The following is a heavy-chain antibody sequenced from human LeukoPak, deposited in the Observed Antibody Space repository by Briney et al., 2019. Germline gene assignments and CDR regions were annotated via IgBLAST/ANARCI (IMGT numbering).Heavy chain of an antibody. CDR1: GFTFSSYA. CDR2: ISGSGGST. D-gene: IGHD6-13*01. J-gene: IGHJ4*02. CDR3: VKGHSTWYFDY. V-gene: IGHV3-23*01. Sequence: GSLRLSCAASGFTFSSYAMSWVRQAPGKGLEWVSAISGSGGSTYYADSVKGRFTTSRDNSKDTLYLQMNSLRAEDTAVYYCVKGHSTWYFDYWGQGTLVTVSS.